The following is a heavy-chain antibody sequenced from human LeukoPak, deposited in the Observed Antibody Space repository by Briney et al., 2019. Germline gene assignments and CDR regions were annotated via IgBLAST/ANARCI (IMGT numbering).Heavy chain of an antibody. J-gene: IGHJ4*02. V-gene: IGHV4-61*02. CDR3: AREIAAAGCVDY. CDR2: IYTSGST. Sequence: SETLSLTCTVSGGSISSSSYYWGWIRQPPGKGLEWIGRIYTSGSTNYNPSLKSRVTISVDTSKNQFSLKLSSVTAADTAVYYCAREIAAAGCVDYWGQGTLVTVSS. D-gene: IGHD6-13*01. CDR1: GGSISSSSYY.